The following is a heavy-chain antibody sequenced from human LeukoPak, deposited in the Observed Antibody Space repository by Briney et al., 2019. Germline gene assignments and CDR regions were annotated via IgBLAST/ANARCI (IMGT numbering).Heavy chain of an antibody. J-gene: IGHJ5*02. CDR3: ARGRLRSLGYYGSGRTNWFDP. Sequence: ASVKVSCKASGYTFTRYYMHWVRQAPGQGLEWMGIISPSGASTSYAQKFQGRVTMTRDTFTSTVYMELSSLRSEDTAMYYCARGRLRSLGYYGSGRTNWFDPWGQGTLVTVSS. D-gene: IGHD3-10*01. V-gene: IGHV1-46*01. CDR1: GYTFTRYY. CDR2: ISPSGAST.